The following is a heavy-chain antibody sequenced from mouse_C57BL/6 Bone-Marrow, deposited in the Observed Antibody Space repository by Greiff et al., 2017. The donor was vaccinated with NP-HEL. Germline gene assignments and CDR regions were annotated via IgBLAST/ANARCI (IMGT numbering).Heavy chain of an antibody. J-gene: IGHJ1*03. CDR3: ARPHDYYGSRGNWYFDV. CDR2: ISSGGSYT. V-gene: IGHV5-6*01. CDR1: GFTFSSYG. D-gene: IGHD1-1*01. Sequence: EVNVVESGGDLVKPGGSLKLSCAASGFTFSSYGMSWVRQTPDKRLEWVATISSGGSYTYYPDSLKGRFTISRDNAKNTLYLQMSSLKSEDTAMYYCARPHDYYGSRGNWYFDVWGTGTTVTVSS.